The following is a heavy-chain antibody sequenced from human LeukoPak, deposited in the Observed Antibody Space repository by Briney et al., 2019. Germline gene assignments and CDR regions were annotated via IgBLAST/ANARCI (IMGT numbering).Heavy chain of an antibody. D-gene: IGHD5-18*01. CDR3: ARGKGYSYGIDY. CDR2: IYNSGST. J-gene: IGHJ4*02. Sequence: SQTPSLTCTVSGGSISSGEHYWSWIRQAPGKGLEWIGHIYNSGSTHYNPSLKSQVTISSDTSKNQFSLKLSSVTAADTAVYYCARGKGYSYGIDYWGQGTLVTVSS. CDR1: GGSISSGEHY. V-gene: IGHV4-30-4*01.